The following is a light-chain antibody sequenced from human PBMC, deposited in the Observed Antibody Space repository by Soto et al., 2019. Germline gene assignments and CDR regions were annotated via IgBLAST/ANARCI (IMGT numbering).Light chain of an antibody. CDR3: LQHNTYPYT. CDR1: QGISNL. Sequence: DLQMTQSPSSLSASVGDRVTITCRASQGISNLLGWFQHKPGKAPKRLIYAASSLQGGVPSSFSGSGSGTEFTLTITGLQPEDFADYYCLQHNTYPYTFGQGTKLEIK. J-gene: IGKJ2*01. CDR2: AAS. V-gene: IGKV1-17*01.